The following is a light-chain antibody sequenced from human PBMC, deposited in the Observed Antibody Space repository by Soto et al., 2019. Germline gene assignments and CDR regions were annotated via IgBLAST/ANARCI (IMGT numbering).Light chain of an antibody. CDR1: QDIRNY. V-gene: IGKV1-13*02. CDR2: DAS. CDR3: QQYNSYST. J-gene: IGKJ1*01. Sequence: AIQLTQSPSSLSASVGGRVTVTCRASQDIRNYLAWYQQKPGKAPKLLIYDASSLESGVPSRFSGSGSGTEFTLTISSLQSDDFAIYYCQQYNSYSTFGQGTKVDIK.